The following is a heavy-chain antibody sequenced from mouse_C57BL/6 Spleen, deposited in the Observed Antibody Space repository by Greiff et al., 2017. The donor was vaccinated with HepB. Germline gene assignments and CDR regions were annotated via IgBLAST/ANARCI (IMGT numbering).Heavy chain of an antibody. J-gene: IGHJ4*01. CDR1: GFTFSDYY. D-gene: IGHD2-3*01. Sequence: EVKLVESGGGLVQPGGSLKLSCAASGFTFSDYYMYWVRQTPEKRLEWVAYISNGGGSTYYPDTVKGRFTISRDNAKNTLYLQMSRLKSEDTAMYYCARRGYDGYYGYAMDYWGQGTSVTVSS. CDR3: ARRGYDGYYGYAMDY. V-gene: IGHV5-12*01. CDR2: ISNGGGST.